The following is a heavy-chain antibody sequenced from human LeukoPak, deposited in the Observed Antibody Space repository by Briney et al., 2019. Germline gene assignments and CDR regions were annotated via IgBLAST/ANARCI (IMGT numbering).Heavy chain of an antibody. CDR1: GFTVSSNY. V-gene: IGHV3-53*01. CDR2: IYSGGST. J-gene: IGHJ6*03. Sequence: GGSLRLSCAASGFTVSSNYMSWVRQAPGKGLEWVSVIYSGGSTYYADSVKGRFTISRDNSKNTLYLQMNSLRAEDTAVYYCARVGDYYYYYMNVWGKGTTVTVSS. CDR3: ARVGDYYYYYMNV.